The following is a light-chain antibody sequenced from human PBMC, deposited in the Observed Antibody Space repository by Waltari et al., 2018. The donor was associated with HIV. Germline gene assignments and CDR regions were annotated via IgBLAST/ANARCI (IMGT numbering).Light chain of an antibody. CDR1: QSVGKY. CDR2: DAS. J-gene: IGKJ2*01. V-gene: IGKV3-11*01. Sequence: EIVLSQSPATLSLSPGERATLSCIASQSVGKYLAWYQQKPGQAPMLLIYDASDRATGTPARFSGSGSRTDVTLTISSLEPEDFAVDYGQQRKHWPPYTSGQGTTLAIK. CDR3: QQRKHWPPYT.